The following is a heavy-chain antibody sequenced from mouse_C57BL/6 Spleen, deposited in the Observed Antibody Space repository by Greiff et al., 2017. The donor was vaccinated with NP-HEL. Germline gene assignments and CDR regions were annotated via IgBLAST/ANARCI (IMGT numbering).Heavy chain of an antibody. CDR3: AREDEYFDY. Sequence: DVHLVESGGGLVKPGGSLKLSCAASGFTFSSYTMSWVRQTPEKRLEWVATISGGGGNTYYPDSVKGRFTISRDNAKNTLYLQMSSLRSEDTALYYCAREDEYFDYWGQGTTLTVSS. CDR2: ISGGGGNT. V-gene: IGHV5-9*01. J-gene: IGHJ2*01. CDR1: GFTFSSYT.